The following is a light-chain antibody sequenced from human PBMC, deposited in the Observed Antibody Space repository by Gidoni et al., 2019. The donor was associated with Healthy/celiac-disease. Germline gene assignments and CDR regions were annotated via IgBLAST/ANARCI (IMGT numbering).Light chain of an antibody. CDR1: QSVSSSY. CDR3: QQYGSSPKT. J-gene: IGKJ1*01. CDR2: GPS. Sequence: EIVLTQSPGTLSLSPGERATLSCRASQSVSSSYLAWYQQKPGQAPRLLIYGPSSRATGSPDRLRGSGSGTDFPLTISRLEPEDFAVYYCQQYGSSPKTFXQXTKVEIK. V-gene: IGKV3-20*01.